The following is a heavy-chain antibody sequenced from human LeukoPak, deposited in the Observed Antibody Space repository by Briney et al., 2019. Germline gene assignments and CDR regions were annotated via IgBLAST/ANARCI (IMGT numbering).Heavy chain of an antibody. V-gene: IGHV3-66*01. D-gene: IGHD6-19*01. CDR3: ARETAVAGGFDY. Sequence: GGSLRLSCAASGFSVNTNYMTWVRQAPGKGLEWISVLYSGGGAYYADSVKDRFTISRDYSQNTLLLQMDNVRAEDTALYYCARETAVAGGFDYWGQGTLVTVSS. CDR1: GFSVNTNY. CDR2: LYSGGGA. J-gene: IGHJ4*02.